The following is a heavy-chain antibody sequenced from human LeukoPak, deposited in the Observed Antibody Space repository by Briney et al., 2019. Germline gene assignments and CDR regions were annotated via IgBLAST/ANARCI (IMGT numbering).Heavy chain of an antibody. Sequence: GRSLRLSCAASGFTFSSYAMHWVRQAPGKGLEWVAVISYDGSNKYYADSVKGRFTISRDNSKNTLYLQMNSLRADDTAVYYCASPEWLPDSIDIWGQGTMVTVSS. CDR2: ISYDGSNK. V-gene: IGHV3-30-3*01. CDR3: ASPEWLPDSIDI. D-gene: IGHD3-3*01. J-gene: IGHJ3*02. CDR1: GFTFSSYA.